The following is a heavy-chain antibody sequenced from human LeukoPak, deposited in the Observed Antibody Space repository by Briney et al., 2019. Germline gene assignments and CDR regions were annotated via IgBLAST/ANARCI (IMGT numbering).Heavy chain of an antibody. CDR1: GYTFTGYY. J-gene: IGHJ4*02. Sequence: GASVKVSCKASGYTFTGYYMHWVRQAPGPGLGWLGWINPNIGGTNYAQKFQGRVTMTRDTFISTAYMELSRLRSDDTAVYYCAISSDDSSGYHLSSIDYWGQGTLVTVSS. CDR2: INPNIGGT. V-gene: IGHV1-2*02. D-gene: IGHD3-22*01. CDR3: AISSDDSSGYHLSSIDY.